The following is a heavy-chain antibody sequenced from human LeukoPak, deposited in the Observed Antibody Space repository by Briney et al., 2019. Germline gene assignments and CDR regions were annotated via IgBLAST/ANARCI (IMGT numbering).Heavy chain of an antibody. D-gene: IGHD5-18*01. CDR2: ISYDGSNK. V-gene: IGHV3-30*04. J-gene: IGHJ4*02. CDR3: ASLVDTAMVTIDY. Sequence: GGSLRLSCAASGFTFSSYAMHWVRQAPGKGLEWVAVISYDGSNKYYADSMKGRFTISRDNSKNTLYLQMNSLRAEDTAVYYCASLVDTAMVTIDYWGQGTLVTVSS. CDR1: GFTFSSYA.